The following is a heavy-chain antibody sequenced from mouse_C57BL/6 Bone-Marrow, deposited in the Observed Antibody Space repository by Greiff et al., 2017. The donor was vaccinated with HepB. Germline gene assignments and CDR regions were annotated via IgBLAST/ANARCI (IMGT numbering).Heavy chain of an antibody. V-gene: IGHV5-12*01. CDR2: ISNGGGSP. CDR1: GFTFSDYY. Sequence: EVMLVESGGGLVQPGGSLKLSCAASGFTFSDYYMYWVRQTPEKRLEWVAYISNGGGSPYYPDTVKGRFTISRDNAKNTLYLQMSRLKSEDTAMYYCARLVDGYYVENYAMDYWGQGTSVTVSS. D-gene: IGHD2-3*01. J-gene: IGHJ4*01. CDR3: ARLVDGYYVENYAMDY.